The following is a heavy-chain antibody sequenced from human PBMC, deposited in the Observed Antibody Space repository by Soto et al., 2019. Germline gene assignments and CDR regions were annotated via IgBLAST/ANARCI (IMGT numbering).Heavy chain of an antibody. D-gene: IGHD6-13*01. CDR3: AKGGDSSSWKNSFAP. J-gene: IGHJ5*02. V-gene: IGHV3-23*01. CDR2: ISGSGSSI. Sequence: EVQLLESGGGLVQPGGSLRLSCAASGFTFSNYAMTWVRQAPGKGLEWVSGISGSGSSIYYADSVKGRFTISRDNAKNTRYRQRNSRRAEDTAVYYCAKGGDSSSWKNSFAPGGQGTLVTVSS. CDR1: GFTFSNYA.